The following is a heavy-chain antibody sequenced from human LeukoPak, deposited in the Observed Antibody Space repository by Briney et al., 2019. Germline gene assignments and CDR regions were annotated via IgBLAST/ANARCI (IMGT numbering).Heavy chain of an antibody. CDR2: LNHCGST. J-gene: IGHJ4*01. D-gene: IGHD5-18*01. V-gene: IGHV4-34*01. Sequence: PSEPLSLPCAVYGGSFSGYYWSWIRQPPGKGLEWIGELNHCGSTNYNPSLKRRVPISVDTYKNQFSLKLSSVPAAHPAVYSCARGAMASDNWGQGTLVTVSS. CDR1: GGSFSGYY. CDR3: ARGAMASDN.